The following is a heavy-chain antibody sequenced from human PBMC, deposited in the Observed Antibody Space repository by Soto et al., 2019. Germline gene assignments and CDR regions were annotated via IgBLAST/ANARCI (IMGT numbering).Heavy chain of an antibody. V-gene: IGHV3-30-3*01. D-gene: IGHD3-10*01. CDR2: ISDDGSNK. CDR3: AGERITMVRGVRNWFDP. CDR1: GFTFSSYA. J-gene: IGHJ5*02. Sequence: QVQLVESGGGVVQPGRSLRLSCAASGFTFSSYAMHWVRQAPGKGLEWVAVISDDGSNKYYADSVKGRFTISRDNSKNTPYLQMNSLRAEDTAVYYCAGERITMVRGVRNWFDPWGQGTLVTVSS.